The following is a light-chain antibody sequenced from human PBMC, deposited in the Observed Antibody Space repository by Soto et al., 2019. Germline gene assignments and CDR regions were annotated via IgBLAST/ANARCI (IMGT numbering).Light chain of an antibody. J-gene: IGKJ1*01. V-gene: IGKV1-5*03. CDR3: QQYDTYPTT. Sequence: DIQMTQSPSTLSASVGDRVTIACRANQSISDWLAWYQQKPGQAPKFLIYKASNLESGVPSRFSGSGSGTEFTLTISSLQPDDFATYYCQQYDTYPTTFGQGTKVEIK. CDR2: KAS. CDR1: QSISDW.